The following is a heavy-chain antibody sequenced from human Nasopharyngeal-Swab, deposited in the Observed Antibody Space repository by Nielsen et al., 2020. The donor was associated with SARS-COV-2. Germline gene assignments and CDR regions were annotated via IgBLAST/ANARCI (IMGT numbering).Heavy chain of an antibody. J-gene: IGHJ4*02. CDR3: ARDPEVAGIPLFDY. D-gene: IGHD6-19*01. CDR1: GGSISSYNW. CDR2: IYHSGST. Sequence: SETLSLTCAVSGGSISSYNWWSWVRQSPGKGLEWIGEIYHSGSTNYNPSLKSRVTISVDKSKNQFSLKLSSVTAADTAVYYCARDPEVAGIPLFDYWGQGTLVTVSS. V-gene: IGHV4-4*02.